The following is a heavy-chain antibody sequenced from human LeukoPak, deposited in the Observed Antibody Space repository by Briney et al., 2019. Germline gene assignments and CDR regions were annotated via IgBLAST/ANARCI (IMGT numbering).Heavy chain of an antibody. J-gene: IGHJ5*02. CDR3: ARLEEDIVVVPAANVGINWFDP. CDR2: MYNTGSS. Sequence: SETLSLTCAVSGDSISGTNWWSWVRQSPGKGLEWIGDMYNTGSSKYNPSLKSRVTISVDKSKNQFSLKLSSVTAAGTAVYYCARLEEDIVVVPAANVGINWFDPWGQGTLVTVSS. V-gene: IGHV4-4*02. CDR1: GDSISGTNW. D-gene: IGHD2-2*01.